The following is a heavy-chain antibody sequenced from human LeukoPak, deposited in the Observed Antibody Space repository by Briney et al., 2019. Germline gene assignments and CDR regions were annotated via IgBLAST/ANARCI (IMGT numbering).Heavy chain of an antibody. D-gene: IGHD3-10*01. CDR1: GFTFSSYW. CDR2: IKQDGSEK. V-gene: IGHV3-7*01. Sequence: GGSLRLSCAASGFTFSSYWMSWVRQAPGKGLEWVANIKQDGSEKYYVDSVKGRFTISRDNAKNSLYLQMNSLGAEDTAVYYCARGLLWFGEFYFDYWGQGTLVTVSS. CDR3: ARGLLWFGEFYFDY. J-gene: IGHJ4*02.